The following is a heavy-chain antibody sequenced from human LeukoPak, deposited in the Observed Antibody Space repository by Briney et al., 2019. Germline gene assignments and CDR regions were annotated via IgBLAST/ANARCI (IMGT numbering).Heavy chain of an antibody. CDR3: AKDRSSSWSGYYFDY. Sequence: GGSLRLSCAASGFTFSSYAMSWVRQAPGKGLEWVSAISGSGGSTYYADSVKGRFTISRDNSKNALYLQMNSLRAEDTAVYYCAKDRSSSWSGYYFDYWGQGTLVTVSS. V-gene: IGHV3-23*01. CDR2: ISGSGGST. D-gene: IGHD6-13*01. J-gene: IGHJ4*02. CDR1: GFTFSSYA.